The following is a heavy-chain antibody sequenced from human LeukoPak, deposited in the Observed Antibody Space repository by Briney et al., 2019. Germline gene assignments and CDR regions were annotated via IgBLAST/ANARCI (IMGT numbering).Heavy chain of an antibody. CDR1: GGSFSGYY. Sequence: SETLSLTCAVYGGSFSGYYWSWIRQPPGKGLEWTGEINHSGSTNYNPSLKSRVTISVDTSKNQFSLKLSSVTAADTAVYYCARIVRGGPSGYYYYYGMDVWGQGTTVTVSS. CDR2: INHSGST. CDR3: ARIVRGGPSGYYYYYGMDV. D-gene: IGHD2/OR15-2a*01. J-gene: IGHJ6*02. V-gene: IGHV4-34*01.